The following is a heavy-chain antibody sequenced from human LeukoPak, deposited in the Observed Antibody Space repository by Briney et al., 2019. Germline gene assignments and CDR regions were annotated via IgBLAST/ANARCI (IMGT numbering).Heavy chain of an antibody. CDR3: VRRIAARGPFDY. J-gene: IGHJ4*02. V-gene: IGHV4-34*01. D-gene: IGHD6-6*01. CDR1: GGSFSGYY. CDR2: INHSGST. Sequence: SETLSLTCAVYGGSFSGYYWSWIRQPPGKGLEWIGEINHSGSTNYNPSLKSRVTISVDTSKNQFSLKLSSVTAADTAVYYCVRRIAARGPFDYWGQGTLVTVSS.